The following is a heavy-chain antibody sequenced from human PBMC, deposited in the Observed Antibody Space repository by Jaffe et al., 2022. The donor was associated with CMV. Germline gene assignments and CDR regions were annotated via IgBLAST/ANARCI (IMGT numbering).Heavy chain of an antibody. D-gene: IGHD2-21*02. V-gene: IGHV3-21*02. CDR2: ITSSSSYI. CDR1: GFTFSSYN. J-gene: IGHJ2*01. CDR3: ARDPGRIVVVTAGFDL. Sequence: EVQLVESGGGLVKPGGSLRLSCAASGFTFSSYNFNWVRQAPGKGLEWVSSITSSSSYISYADSVKGRFTISRDNAKNSLYLQMNSLRAEDTAVYYCARDPGRIVVVTAGFDLWGRGTLVTVSS.